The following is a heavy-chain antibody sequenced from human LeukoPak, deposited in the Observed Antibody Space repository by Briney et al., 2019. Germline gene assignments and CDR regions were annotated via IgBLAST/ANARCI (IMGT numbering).Heavy chain of an antibody. CDR2: IYYSGST. CDR3: ARRTYDRSGYYYDY. D-gene: IGHD3-22*01. CDR1: GGSISSYY. J-gene: IGHJ4*02. V-gene: IGHV4-59*01. Sequence: SETLSLTCTVSGGSISSYYRSWIRQPPGKGLGWIGYIYYSGSTNYNPSLKSRVTISVDTSKNQFSLKLSSVTAADTAVYYCARRTYDRSGYYYDYWGQGTLVTVSS.